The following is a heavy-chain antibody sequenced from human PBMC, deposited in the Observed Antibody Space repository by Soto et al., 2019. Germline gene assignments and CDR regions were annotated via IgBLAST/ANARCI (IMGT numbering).Heavy chain of an antibody. CDR1: GGSISSSSYY. V-gene: IGHV4-39*01. J-gene: IGHJ4*01. Sequence: QLQLQESGPGLVKPSETLSLTCTVSGGSISSSSYYWTWVRQPPGKGLEWIGSVYYSGTTYYNQSLQSRVTIAEDTSKNRFSLKLSSVTAADTAVFYCARLIHCKTTSCYFDYWRQGTLVTVSS. CDR2: VYYSGTT. CDR3: ARLIHCKTTSCYFDY. D-gene: IGHD2-2*01.